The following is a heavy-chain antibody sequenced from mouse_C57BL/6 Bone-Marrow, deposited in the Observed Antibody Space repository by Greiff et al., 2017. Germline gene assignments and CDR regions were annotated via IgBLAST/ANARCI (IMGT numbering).Heavy chain of an antibody. D-gene: IGHD2-5*01. CDR3: VSSYYSTPFAY. CDR2: IRSKSNNYAT. V-gene: IGHV10-1*01. Sequence: DVMLVESGGGLVQPKGSLKLSCAASGFSFNTYAMNWVRQAPGKGLEWVARIRSKSNNYATYYADSVKDRFTISRDDSESMLYLQMNNLKTEDTAMYYCVSSYYSTPFAYWGQGTLVTVSA. CDR1: GFSFNTYA. J-gene: IGHJ3*01.